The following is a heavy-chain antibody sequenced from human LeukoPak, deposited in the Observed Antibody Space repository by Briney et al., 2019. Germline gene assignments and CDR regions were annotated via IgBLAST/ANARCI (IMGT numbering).Heavy chain of an antibody. V-gene: IGHV4-61*02. J-gene: IGHJ3*02. CDR1: GGSISSGSYY. D-gene: IGHD3-3*01. Sequence: SETLSLTCTVSGGSISSGSYYWSWIRQPAGKGLEWIGRIYTSGSTNYNPSLKSRVTISVDTSKNQFSLKLSSVTAADTAVYYCARERGITIFGVVIKYDAFDIWGQGTMVTVSS. CDR2: IYTSGST. CDR3: ARERGITIFGVVIKYDAFDI.